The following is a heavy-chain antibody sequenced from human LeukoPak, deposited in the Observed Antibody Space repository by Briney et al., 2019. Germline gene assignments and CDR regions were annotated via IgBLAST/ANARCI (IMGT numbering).Heavy chain of an antibody. Sequence: PSETLSLTCIVSGDSISNYYWSWIRQPAGKGLEWIGRTYTSGSTNYNPSLKSRVTMSVDTSKNQFSLKLSSVTAADTAVYYCARMGADCSSTSCYDPYYYYYMDVWGKGTTVTVSS. D-gene: IGHD2-2*01. V-gene: IGHV4-4*07. CDR1: GDSISNYY. CDR2: TYTSGST. CDR3: ARMGADCSSTSCYDPYYYYYMDV. J-gene: IGHJ6*03.